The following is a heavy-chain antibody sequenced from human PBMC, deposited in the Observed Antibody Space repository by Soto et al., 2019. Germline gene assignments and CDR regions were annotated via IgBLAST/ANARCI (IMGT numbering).Heavy chain of an antibody. J-gene: IGHJ4*02. CDR3: AVQGSGNSRYYDPYYFDY. CDR1: GGSISSSSYY. D-gene: IGHD3-3*01. V-gene: IGHV4-39*01. Sequence: QLHLQESGPGLVKPSETLSLTCTVSGGSISSSSYYWGWIRQPPGKGLEWIGSIYYDGSTYYNPSLRSRLTISLDTSKTQFSLKVNSVSAADTAVYYCAVQGSGNSRYYDPYYFDYWGQGTLVTVSS. CDR2: IYYDGST.